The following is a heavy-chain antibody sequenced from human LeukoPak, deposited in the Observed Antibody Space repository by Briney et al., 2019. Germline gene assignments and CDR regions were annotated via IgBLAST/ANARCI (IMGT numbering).Heavy chain of an antibody. Sequence: ASVKVSCKASGYTFTSYGISWVRQAPGQGLEWMGWISAYNGSTNYAQKLQGRVTMTTDTSTSTAYMELRSLGSDDTAVYYCARDRAQVSGSEYYYYYYGMDVRGQGTTVTVSS. J-gene: IGHJ6*02. CDR2: ISAYNGST. CDR1: GYTFTSYG. V-gene: IGHV1-18*01. CDR3: ARDRAQVSGSEYYYYYYGMDV. D-gene: IGHD1-26*01.